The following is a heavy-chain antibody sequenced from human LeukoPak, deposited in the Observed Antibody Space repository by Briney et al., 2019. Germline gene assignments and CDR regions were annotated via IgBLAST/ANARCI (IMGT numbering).Heavy chain of an antibody. Sequence: SETLSLTCAVYGGSFSGYYWSWVRQPPGKGLEWIGEINDSGRTNYNPSLKSRVTISVDTSKSQFSLKLSSVTAADTAVYYCARRLWDTSGWYFDYWGQGRLVAVSS. V-gene: IGHV4-34*01. CDR3: ARRLWDTSGWYFDY. D-gene: IGHD6-19*01. CDR1: GGSFSGYY. J-gene: IGHJ4*02. CDR2: INDSGRT.